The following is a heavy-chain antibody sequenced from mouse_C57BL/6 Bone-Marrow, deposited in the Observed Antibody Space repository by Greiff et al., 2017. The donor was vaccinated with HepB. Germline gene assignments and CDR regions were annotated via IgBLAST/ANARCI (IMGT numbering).Heavy chain of an antibody. D-gene: IGHD1-1*01. Sequence: QVQLQQPGAELVKPGASVKLSCKASGYTFTSYWMHWVKQRPGRGLEWIGRIDPNSGGTKYNEKFKSKATLTVDTSSSTAYMELHSLTSEDSAVYFCARGLYYYGSSYWYFDVWGTGTTVTVSS. CDR3: ARGLYYYGSSYWYFDV. V-gene: IGHV1-62-3*01. CDR2: IDPNSGGT. CDR1: GYTFTSYW. J-gene: IGHJ1*03.